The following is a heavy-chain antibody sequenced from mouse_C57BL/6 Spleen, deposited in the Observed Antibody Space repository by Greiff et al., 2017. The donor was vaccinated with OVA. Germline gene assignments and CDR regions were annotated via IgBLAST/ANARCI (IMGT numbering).Heavy chain of an antibody. CDR2: IYYSGTI. V-gene: IGHV3-5*01. J-gene: IGHJ2*01. D-gene: IGHD4-1*01. CDR3: ARNWDLYYFDY. Sequence: DVMLVESGPGLVKPSQTVFLTCTVTGISITTGNYRWSWIRQFPGNKLEWIGYIYYSGTITYNPSLTSRTTITRDTPKNQFFLEMNSLTAEDTATYYCARNWDLYYFDYWGQGTTLTVSS. CDR1: GISITTGNYR.